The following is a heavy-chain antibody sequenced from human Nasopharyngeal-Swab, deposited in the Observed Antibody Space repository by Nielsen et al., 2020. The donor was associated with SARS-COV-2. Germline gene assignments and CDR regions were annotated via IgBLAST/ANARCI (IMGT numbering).Heavy chain of an antibody. CDR3: ARVGSSWYGINYYYYMDV. CDR1: GFTFSSYW. J-gene: IGHJ6*03. V-gene: IGHV3-7*01. CDR2: IKQDGSEK. D-gene: IGHD6-13*01. Sequence: GGSLRLSCAASGFTFSSYWMSWVRQAPGKGLEWVANIKQDGSEKYYVDSVKGRFTISRDDAKNSLYLQMNSLRAEDTAVYYCARVGSSWYGINYYYYMDVWGKGTTVTVS.